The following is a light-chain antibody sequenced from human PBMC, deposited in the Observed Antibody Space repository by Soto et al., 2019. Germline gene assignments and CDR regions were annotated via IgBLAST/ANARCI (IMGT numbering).Light chain of an antibody. V-gene: IGKV1-39*01. CDR2: AAS. CDR1: QSISSY. J-gene: IGKJ5*01. Sequence: DIQMTQSPSSLSASVGYRVTITCRASQSISSYLNWYQQKPGKAPKLLIYAASSLQSGVPSRFSGSGSGTDFTLTISSLQPEDFATYFCQQSYSLPPITFGQGTRLEIK. CDR3: QQSYSLPPIT.